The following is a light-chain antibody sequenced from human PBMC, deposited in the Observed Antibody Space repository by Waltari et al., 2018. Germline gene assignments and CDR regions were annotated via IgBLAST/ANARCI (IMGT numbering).Light chain of an antibody. CDR3: QQHNNFPYS. Sequence: DIQMTQSPSSLSASVGDRVIITCRASQSINTNLNWYQQKPGKAPKLLIYVASSLQSGVPSRFSGTGSGTDFILTISDLQPEDFATYYCQQHNNFPYSLGQGTRLEIK. J-gene: IGKJ2*03. CDR2: VAS. V-gene: IGKV1-39*01. CDR1: QSINTN.